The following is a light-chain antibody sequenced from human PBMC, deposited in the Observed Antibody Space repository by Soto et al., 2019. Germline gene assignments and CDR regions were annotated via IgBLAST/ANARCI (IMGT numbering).Light chain of an antibody. CDR2: WAS. V-gene: IGKV4-1*01. Sequence: DIVMTQSPDSLAVSLGERATINCKSSQSVFYSSTNKNYLAWYQQKPRQPPKLLIYWASTRESGVPDRFYGSGSGTDFTLTISGLQAEDVAVYYCQHYYSTPPTFDQGTKVEI. J-gene: IGKJ1*01. CDR3: QHYYSTPPT. CDR1: QSVFYSSTNKNY.